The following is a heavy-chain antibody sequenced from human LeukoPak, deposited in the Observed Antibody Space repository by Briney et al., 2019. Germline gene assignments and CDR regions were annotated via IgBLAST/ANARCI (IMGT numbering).Heavy chain of an antibody. V-gene: IGHV4-61*01. J-gene: IGHJ4*02. CDR1: GGSVSSGSYY. Sequence: PSETLSITCTVSGGSVSSGSYYWSWIRQPPGKGLEWIGYIYYSGSTNYNPSLKSRVTISVDTSKNQFSLKLSSVTAADTAVYYCARGGYSYGHPIDYWGQGTLVTVSS. CDR3: ARGGYSYGHPIDY. CDR2: IYYSGST. D-gene: IGHD5-18*01.